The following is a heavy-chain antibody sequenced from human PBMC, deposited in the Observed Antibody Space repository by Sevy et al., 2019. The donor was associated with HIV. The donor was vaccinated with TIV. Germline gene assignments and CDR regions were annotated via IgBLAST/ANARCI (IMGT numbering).Heavy chain of an antibody. CDR3: AKAGGGWNYFDY. Sequence: EGSLRLSCAASGFTFDNYAMTWVRQTPGKGLEWVSTLDNSGDNTYNADSVKGRFTISRDNSKNTLYLQMDSLRAEDTAIYYCAKAGGGWNYFDYSGQGTLVTVSS. J-gene: IGHJ4*02. V-gene: IGHV3-23*01. D-gene: IGHD6-19*01. CDR2: LDNSGDNT. CDR1: GFTFDNYA.